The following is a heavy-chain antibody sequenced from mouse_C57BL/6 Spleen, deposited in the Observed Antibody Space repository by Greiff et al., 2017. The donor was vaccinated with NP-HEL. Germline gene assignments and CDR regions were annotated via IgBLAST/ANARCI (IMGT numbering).Heavy chain of an antibody. J-gene: IGHJ2*01. CDR3: ARISGVHGYYGGYYFDY. V-gene: IGHV1-22*01. D-gene: IGHD2-3*01. CDR2: INPNNGGT. CDR1: GYTFTDYN. Sequence: VQLQQSGPELVKPGASVKMSCKASGYTFTDYNMHWVKQSHGKSLEWIGYINPNNGGTSYNQKFKGKATLTVNKSSSTAYMELRSLTSEDSAAYYGARISGVHGYYGGYYFDYWGQGTTLTVSS.